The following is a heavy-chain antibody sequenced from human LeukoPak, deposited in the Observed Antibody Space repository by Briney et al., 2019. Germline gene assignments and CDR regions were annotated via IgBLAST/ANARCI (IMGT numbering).Heavy chain of an antibody. Sequence: PPETLSLTCTVSGGSLTSYYWSWIRQRLGKGLEWIGYIYYSGSTNYNPSLKSRVTISVDTSKNQFSLKLSSVTAADTAVYYCARALRARITGATASVYGMDVWGQGTTVTVSS. J-gene: IGHJ6*02. V-gene: IGHV4-59*01. CDR2: IYYSGST. CDR3: ARALRARITGATASVYGMDV. CDR1: GGSLTSYY. D-gene: IGHD1-20*01.